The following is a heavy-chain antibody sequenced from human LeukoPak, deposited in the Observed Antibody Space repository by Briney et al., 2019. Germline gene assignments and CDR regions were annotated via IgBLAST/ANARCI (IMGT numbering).Heavy chain of an antibody. CDR2: ISGSGGIT. J-gene: IGHJ4*02. CDR3: AKTPNSGYDSDFDF. CDR1: GLTVRNYA. Sequence: GSLRLSCAASGLTVRNYAMSWVRQAPGKGQEWVSTISGSGGITSHADSVKGRFTISRDNSKKTLFLQMDSLRAEDTAVYYCAKTPNSGYDSDFDFWGQGILVTVSS. D-gene: IGHD5-12*01. V-gene: IGHV3-23*01.